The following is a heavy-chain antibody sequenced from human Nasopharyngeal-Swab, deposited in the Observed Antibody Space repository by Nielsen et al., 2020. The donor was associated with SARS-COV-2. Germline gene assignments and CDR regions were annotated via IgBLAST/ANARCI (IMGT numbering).Heavy chain of an antibody. D-gene: IGHD3-3*01. CDR1: GFTFSSYS. CDR3: ARGEGSYYDFWSGYSGDAFDI. J-gene: IGHJ3*02. Sequence: GESLKISCAASGFTFSSYSMNWVRQAPGKGLEWVSYISSSSSTIYYADSVKGRFTISRDNAKNSLYLQMNSLRAEDTAVYYCARGEGSYYDFWSGYSGDAFDICGQGTMVTVSS. V-gene: IGHV3-48*04. CDR2: ISSSSSTI.